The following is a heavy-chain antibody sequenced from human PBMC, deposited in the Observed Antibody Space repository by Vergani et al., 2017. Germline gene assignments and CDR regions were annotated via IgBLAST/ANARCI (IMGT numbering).Heavy chain of an antibody. CDR3: AGDTHSWQRADR. CDR1: GCTFSDYY. J-gene: IGHJ5*02. V-gene: IGHV3-11*04. D-gene: IGHD6-13*01. CDR2: ISSSGSTI. Sequence: QVQLVESGGGLVKPGGSLRLSCAASGCTFSDYYMSWIRQAPGKGLEWVSYISSSGSTIYYADSVKGRFTISRDNAKNSLYLQMSSLRAEDTAVYYCAGDTHSWQRADRWGQGLLVSVSS.